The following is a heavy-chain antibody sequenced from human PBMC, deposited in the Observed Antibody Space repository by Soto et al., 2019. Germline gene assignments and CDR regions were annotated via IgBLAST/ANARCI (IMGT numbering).Heavy chain of an antibody. D-gene: IGHD6-13*01. J-gene: IGHJ6*02. CDR1: GGSISSGDYY. V-gene: IGHV4-30-4*01. CDR3: AREGYSSGWYKQIGYYYYGMDV. Sequence: SETLSLTCTVSGGSISSGDYYWSWIRQPPGKGLEWIGYIYYSGSTYYNPSLKSRVTISVDTSKNQFSLKLSSVTAADTAVYYCAREGYSSGWYKQIGYYYYGMDVWGQGTTVTVSS. CDR2: IYYSGST.